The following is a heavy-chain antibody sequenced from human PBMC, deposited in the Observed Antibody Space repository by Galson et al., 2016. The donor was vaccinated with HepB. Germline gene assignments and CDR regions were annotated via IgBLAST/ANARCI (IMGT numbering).Heavy chain of an antibody. CDR2: IYYTGTA. CDR1: GGYVSSLSYN. CDR3: AREVFPISLDV. J-gene: IGHJ6*02. V-gene: IGHV4-61*01. Sequence: SETLSLTCSVSGGYVSSLSYNWNWIRQSPGKGLEWIGYIYYTGTAEYNPSLKSRVSMSVDTSKNQFSLKLSSMTAADTAIYYCAREVFPISLDVWGQGTAVIVSS.